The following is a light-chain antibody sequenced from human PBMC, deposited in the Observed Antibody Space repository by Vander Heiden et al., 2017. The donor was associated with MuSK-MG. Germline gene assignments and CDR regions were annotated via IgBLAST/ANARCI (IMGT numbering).Light chain of an antibody. CDR3: QQRSNWPLIT. CDR2: DAS. Sequence: DIVLTQSPATLSLSPGDRATLSCRASQSVSSYLAWYQQKPGQAPRLLIYDASNWATGIPARFSGSGYGTDFTLTISSREPEDFAVYYCQQRSNWPLITFGQGTQLEIK. J-gene: IGKJ5*01. V-gene: IGKV3-11*01. CDR1: QSVSSY.